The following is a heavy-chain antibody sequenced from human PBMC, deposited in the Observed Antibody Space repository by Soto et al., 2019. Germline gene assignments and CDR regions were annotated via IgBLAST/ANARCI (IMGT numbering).Heavy chain of an antibody. CDR2: IYWDDDK. Sequence: QITLTASGPTLVKPTQTLTLTCTFSGFSFSTGAVGVCWIRQPPGKALEFLALIYWDDDKRYRPSLKNKITITKDTSRNQVVLTMTDLDPEDTATYYCAHVYWAASGTRYYFDHWGQGTLVTVSS. J-gene: IGHJ4*02. CDR3: AHVYWAASGTRYYFDH. V-gene: IGHV2-5*02. CDR1: GFSFSTGAVG. D-gene: IGHD6-13*01.